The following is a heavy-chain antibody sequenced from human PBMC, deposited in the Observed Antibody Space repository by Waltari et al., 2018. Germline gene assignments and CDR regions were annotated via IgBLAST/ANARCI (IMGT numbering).Heavy chain of an antibody. CDR2: IHRSGRT. CDR1: GDSMSSSYW. CDR3: ARDRGRGLYLDS. J-gene: IGHJ4*02. D-gene: IGHD2-15*01. Sequence: QSQLQESGPGLVKPSGTLSLTCTVSGDSMSSSYWWNWVRQPPGEGLEWVGQIHRSGRTNYNPSRESRVTVSLDTSNNQFSLKVTSATAADTAIYDCARDRGRGLYLDSWGQGTLATVTP. V-gene: IGHV4-4*02.